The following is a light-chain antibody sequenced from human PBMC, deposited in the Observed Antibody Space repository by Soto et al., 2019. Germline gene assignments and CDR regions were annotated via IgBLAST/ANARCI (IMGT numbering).Light chain of an antibody. V-gene: IGKV3-11*01. CDR1: QSVRSQ. CDR3: QQRWSWPIT. Sequence: EIVLTQSPATLSLSPGERATLSCKTSQSVRSQLAWYQQKPGQDPRLLISDAFNRATGIPVRFSGSGSGTDFTLTISNLEPEDFAAYYYQQRWSWPITFGQGTRLEIK. CDR2: DAF. J-gene: IGKJ5*01.